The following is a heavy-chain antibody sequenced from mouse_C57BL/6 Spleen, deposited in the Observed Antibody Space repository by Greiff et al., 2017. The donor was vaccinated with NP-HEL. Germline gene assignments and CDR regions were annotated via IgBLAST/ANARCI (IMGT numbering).Heavy chain of an antibody. J-gene: IGHJ4*01. CDR2: IDPSDSYT. V-gene: IGHV1-69*01. D-gene: IGHD2-1*01. Sequence: VQLQQSGAELVMPGASVKLSCKASGYTFTSYWMHWVKQRPGQGLEWIGEIDPSDSYTNYNQKFKGKSTLTVDKSSSTAYMQLSSLTSEDSAVYYCARWDGNYLYAMDYWGQGTSVTVSS. CDR3: ARWDGNYLYAMDY. CDR1: GYTFTSYW.